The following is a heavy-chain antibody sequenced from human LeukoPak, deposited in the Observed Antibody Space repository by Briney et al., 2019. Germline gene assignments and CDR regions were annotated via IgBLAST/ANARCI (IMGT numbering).Heavy chain of an antibody. CDR3: ARDRATLGAFDI. V-gene: IGHV4-59*01. CDR1: GGSISSYY. J-gene: IGHJ3*02. D-gene: IGHD2-15*01. Sequence: PSETLSLTCTVSGGSISSYYWSWIRQPPGKGLEWIGYIYYSGSTNYNPSLKSRVTISVDTSKNQFSLKLSFVTAADTAVYYCARDRATLGAFDIWGQGTMVTVSS. CDR2: IYYSGST.